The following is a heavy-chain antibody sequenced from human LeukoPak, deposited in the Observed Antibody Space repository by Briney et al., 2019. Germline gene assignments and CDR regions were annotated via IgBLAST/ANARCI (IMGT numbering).Heavy chain of an antibody. D-gene: IGHD3-22*01. V-gene: IGHV4-39*07. CDR1: GGSISSSSYY. CDR3: ASYSSGYYRRTFDY. J-gene: IGHJ4*02. Sequence: SETLSLTCTVSGGSISSSSYYWGWIRQPPGKGLKWIGYIYHSGSTYYNPSLKSRVTISVDRSKNQFSLKLSSVTAADTAVYYCASYSSGYYRRTFDYWGQGTLVTVSS. CDR2: IYHSGST.